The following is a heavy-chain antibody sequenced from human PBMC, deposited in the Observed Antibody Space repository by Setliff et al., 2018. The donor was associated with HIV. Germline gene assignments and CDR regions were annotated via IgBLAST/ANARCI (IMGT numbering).Heavy chain of an antibody. Sequence: GGSLRLSCKATGFSFSLYAMSWVRQAPGKGLELVSSISGRGRNTYYGDSVKVRFTISRDNSWDTVDLQMNTRRAEDTAVYYCAREGITGTTLHPYWGQGTLVTVSS. J-gene: IGHJ4*02. CDR1: GFSFSLYA. CDR3: AREGITGTTLHPY. CDR2: ISGRGRNT. V-gene: IGHV3-23*01. D-gene: IGHD1-7*01.